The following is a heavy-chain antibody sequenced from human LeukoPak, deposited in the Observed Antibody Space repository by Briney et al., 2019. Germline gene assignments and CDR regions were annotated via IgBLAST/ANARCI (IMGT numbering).Heavy chain of an antibody. CDR3: ARGIGYCSSTSCQ. CDR1: GGSISSGGYY. Sequence: SETLSLTCTVSGGSISSGGYYWSWIRQHPGKGLEWIGYIYYSGSTDYNPSLKSRVTISVDTSKNQFSLKLSSVTAADTAVYYCARGIGYCSSTSCQWGQGTLVTVSS. V-gene: IGHV4-31*03. J-gene: IGHJ4*02. D-gene: IGHD2-2*01. CDR2: IYYSGST.